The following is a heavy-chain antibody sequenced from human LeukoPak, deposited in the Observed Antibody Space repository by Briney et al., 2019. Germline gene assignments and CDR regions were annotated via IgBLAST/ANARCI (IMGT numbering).Heavy chain of an antibody. J-gene: IGHJ4*02. CDR3: ARGSYSGSYYFDY. V-gene: IGHV3-66*01. CDR1: GFTVSSTY. D-gene: IGHD1-26*01. Sequence: GGSLRLSCAASGFTVSSTYMSWVRQAPGKGLEWVSVFYSGDTTYYADSVKGRFTISRDNSKNTLYLQMNSLRAEDTAVYYCARGSYSGSYYFDYWGQGTLVTVSS. CDR2: FYSGDTT.